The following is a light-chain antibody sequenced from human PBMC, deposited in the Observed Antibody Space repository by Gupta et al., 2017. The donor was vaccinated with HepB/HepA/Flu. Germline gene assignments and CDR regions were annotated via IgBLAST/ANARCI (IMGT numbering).Light chain of an antibody. CDR1: SSDVGGYNY. CDR2: DVS. V-gene: IGLV2-14*01. J-gene: IGLJ2*01. Sequence: QSALTQPASVSGSPGQSITISCTGTSSDVGGYNYVSWYQQHPGKAPKLMIYDVSNRPSGVSNRFSGSKSGNTASLTISGLQAEDGADYYCSSYTSSSTLVFGGGTQLT. CDR3: SSYTSSSTLV.